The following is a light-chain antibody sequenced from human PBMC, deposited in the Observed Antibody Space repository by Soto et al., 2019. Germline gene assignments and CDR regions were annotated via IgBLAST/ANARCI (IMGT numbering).Light chain of an antibody. V-gene: IGLV2-23*02. CDR2: EVN. Sequence: QSALSQPASVSGSPGQSVTVSCTVSSSDVGTYNLVSWYQQHPGKVPKLLIYEVNKRPSGVSNRFSGSKSGNTASLTISGLQAEDEADYYCCSYAGSSTYYVFGTGTKVTVL. CDR1: SSDVGTYNL. J-gene: IGLJ1*01. CDR3: CSYAGSSTYYV.